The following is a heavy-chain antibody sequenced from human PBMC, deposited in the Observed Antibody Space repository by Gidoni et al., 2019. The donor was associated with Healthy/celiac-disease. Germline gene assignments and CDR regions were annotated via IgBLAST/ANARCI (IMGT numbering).Heavy chain of an antibody. D-gene: IGHD3-22*01. J-gene: IGHJ4*02. CDR1: VVSISSGGSS. CDR2: IYYSGST. CDR3: ARGPTVDGSSGYLDY. Sequence: QVQLQESGPGLVKPSQTLSLTCAVSVVSISSGGSSWSWIRQPPGKGLEWIGYIYYSGSTYYNPSLKSRVTISVDTSKNQFSLKLSSVTAADTAVYYCARGPTVDGSSGYLDYWGQGTLVTVSS. V-gene: IGHV4-30-4*07.